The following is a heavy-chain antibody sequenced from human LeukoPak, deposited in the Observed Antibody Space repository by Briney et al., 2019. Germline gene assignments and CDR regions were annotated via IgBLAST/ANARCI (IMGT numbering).Heavy chain of an antibody. J-gene: IGHJ4*02. CDR2: IKRDGSQT. V-gene: IGHV3-7*01. CDR3: ARPPNIATAGQD. D-gene: IGHD6-13*01. Sequence: GGSLRLSCAASGFTFSGYWMTWVRQAPGKGLEWLANIKRDGSQTSYADSVKGRFTISRDNAKNSLYLQMNSLRAEDTAVYYCARPPNIATAGQDWGQGTLVTVSS. CDR1: GFTFSGYW.